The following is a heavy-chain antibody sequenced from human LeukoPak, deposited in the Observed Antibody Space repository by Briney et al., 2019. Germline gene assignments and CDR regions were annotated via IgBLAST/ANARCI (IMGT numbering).Heavy chain of an antibody. CDR3: ARDRLLYSSGWHFDY. Sequence: PILGIANYAQKFQGRVTITADKSTSTAYMELSSLRSEDTAVYYCARDRLLYSSGWHFDYWGQGTLVTVSS. D-gene: IGHD6-25*01. V-gene: IGHV1-69*04. J-gene: IGHJ4*02. CDR2: PILGIA.